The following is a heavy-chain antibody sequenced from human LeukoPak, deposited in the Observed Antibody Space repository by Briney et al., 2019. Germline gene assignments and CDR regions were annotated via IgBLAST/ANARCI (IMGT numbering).Heavy chain of an antibody. CDR2: INPNSGVT. D-gene: IGHD3-10*01. V-gene: IGHV1-2*02. Sequence: GASVKVSCKASGYTFTGYYRHWVRQAPGQGLECMGWINPNSGVTNYEQKFQGRVTMTRDTSISTAYMELSRLKSDDTAVYYCARASYGSGSDYWGQGTLVTVSS. J-gene: IGHJ4*02. CDR1: GYTFTGYY. CDR3: ARASYGSGSDY.